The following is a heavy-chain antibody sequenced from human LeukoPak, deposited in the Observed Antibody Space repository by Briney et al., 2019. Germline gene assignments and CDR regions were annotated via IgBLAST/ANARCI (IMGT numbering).Heavy chain of an antibody. J-gene: IGHJ4*02. CDR3: ARVQPHYYDSSGYYYPYYFDY. D-gene: IGHD3-22*01. CDR2: IYYSGST. V-gene: IGHV4-61*01. Sequence: SETLSLTCTVSGGSVSSGSYYWSWIRQPPGKGLEWIGYIYYSGSTNYNPSLKSRVTISVDTSKNQFSLKLSSVTAADTAVYFYARVQPHYYDSSGYYYPYYFDYWGQGTLVTVSS. CDR1: GGSVSSGSYY.